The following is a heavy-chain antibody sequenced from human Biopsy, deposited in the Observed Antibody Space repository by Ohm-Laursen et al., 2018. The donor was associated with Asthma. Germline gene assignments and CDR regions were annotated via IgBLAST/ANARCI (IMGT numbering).Heavy chain of an antibody. Sequence: SCKTRGGPLKTYIIRWESSAAGQALEWMGGINSVFGTTTYPQKFQDRVTITADDSTSTVYMELSSLRSEDTAVYYCARKAGSCISRTCYSLDFWGQGTLVTVSS. CDR3: ARKAGSCISRTCYSLDF. CDR2: INSVFGTT. J-gene: IGHJ4*02. CDR1: GGPLKTYI. V-gene: IGHV1-69*01. D-gene: IGHD2-2*01.